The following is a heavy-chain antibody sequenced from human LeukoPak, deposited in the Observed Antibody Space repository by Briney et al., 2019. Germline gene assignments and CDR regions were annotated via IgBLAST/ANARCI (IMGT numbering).Heavy chain of an antibody. CDR3: ARLRKDYYASGSYSRYYYYGMDV. V-gene: IGHV5-10-1*01. CDR2: IDPSDSYT. J-gene: IGHJ6*02. CDR1: GYSFTSYW. D-gene: IGHD3-10*01. Sequence: GESLKISCKGSGYSFTSYWISWVRQMPGKGLEWMGSIDPSDSYTNYSPSFQGHVTISADKSISTAYLQWSSLKASDTAMYYCARLRKDYYASGSYSRYYYYGMDVWGQGTTVTVSS.